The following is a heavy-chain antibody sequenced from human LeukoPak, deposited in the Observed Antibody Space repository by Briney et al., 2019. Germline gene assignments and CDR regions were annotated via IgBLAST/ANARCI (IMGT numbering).Heavy chain of an antibody. V-gene: IGHV3-7*01. Sequence: PGGSLRLSCAASGFTFSSYWMSWVRQAPGKGLEWVANIKQDGSEKYYVDSVKGRFTISRDNAKNSLYLQMNSLRAEDTAVYYCARASVIYDSSGYYHLFDYWGQGTLVTVSS. CDR3: ARASVIYDSSGYYHLFDY. D-gene: IGHD3-22*01. J-gene: IGHJ4*02. CDR2: IKQDGSEK. CDR1: GFTFSSYW.